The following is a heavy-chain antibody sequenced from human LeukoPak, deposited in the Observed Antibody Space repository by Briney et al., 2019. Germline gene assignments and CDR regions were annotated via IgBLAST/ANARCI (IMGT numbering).Heavy chain of an antibody. J-gene: IGHJ4*02. CDR3: ASRAYYYDSSGYSGTNDY. Sequence: PSETLSLTCTVSGGSISSYYWSWLRQPPGKGLEWIGYIYYSGSTNYNPSLKSRVTISVDTSKNQFSLKLRSVTAADTAVYYCASRAYYYDSSGYSGTNDYWGQGTLVTVSS. CDR1: GGSISSYY. CDR2: IYYSGST. D-gene: IGHD3-22*01. V-gene: IGHV4-59*08.